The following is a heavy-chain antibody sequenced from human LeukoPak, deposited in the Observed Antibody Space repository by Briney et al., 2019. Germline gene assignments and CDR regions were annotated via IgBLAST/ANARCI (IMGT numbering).Heavy chain of an antibody. V-gene: IGHV3-33*01. CDR2: IWYDGSKE. Sequence: SGGSLRLSCATSGFIFSDYGMHWVRQAPGRGLEWVAVIWYDGSKEYYADSMKGRFTISRDSSKNTVYLQMNSLRAEDTAVYYCARDECSTTSCYGYWGQGTLVTVSS. D-gene: IGHD2-2*01. CDR3: ARDECSTTSCYGY. CDR1: GFIFSDYG. J-gene: IGHJ4*02.